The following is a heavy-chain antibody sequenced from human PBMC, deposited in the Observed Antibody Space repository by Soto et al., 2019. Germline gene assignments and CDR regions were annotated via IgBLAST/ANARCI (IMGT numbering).Heavy chain of an antibody. Sequence: PGGSLRLSCAASGFTFSSYGMHWVRQAPGKGLEWVAVIWYDGSNKYYADSVKGRFTISRDNSKNTLYLQMNSLRAEDTAVYYCAAIVGVPPVNYWGQGTLVTVSS. CDR2: IWYDGSNK. D-gene: IGHD1-26*01. CDR3: AAIVGVPPVNY. J-gene: IGHJ4*02. V-gene: IGHV3-33*01. CDR1: GFTFSSYG.